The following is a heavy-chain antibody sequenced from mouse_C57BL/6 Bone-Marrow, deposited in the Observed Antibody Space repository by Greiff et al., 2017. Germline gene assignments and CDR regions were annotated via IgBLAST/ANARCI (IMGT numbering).Heavy chain of an antibody. J-gene: IGHJ4*01. D-gene: IGHD2-2*01. V-gene: IGHV5-17*01. CDR3: ARPRVTTSYYAMDY. CDR1: GFTFSDYG. CDR2: ISSGSSTI. Sequence: EVKLMESGGGLVKPGGSLKLSCAASGFTFSDYGMHWVRQAPEKGLEWVAYISSGSSTIYYADTVKGRFTISRDNAKNTLFLQMTSLRSEDTAMYYCARPRVTTSYYAMDYWGQGTSVTVSS.